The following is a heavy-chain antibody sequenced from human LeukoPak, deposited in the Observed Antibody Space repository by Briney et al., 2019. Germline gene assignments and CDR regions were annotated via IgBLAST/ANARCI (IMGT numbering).Heavy chain of an antibody. CDR3: TTTPLWFGELDNYYYYGMDV. J-gene: IGHJ6*04. V-gene: IGHV3-15*01. D-gene: IGHD3-10*01. CDR1: GFTFSNAW. CDR2: IKSKTDCGTT. Sequence: GGSLRLSCAASGFTFSNAWMSWVRQAPGKGLELVGRIKSKTDCGTTDYAAPVKGRFTISRDDSKNTLYLQMNSLKTEDTAVYYCTTTPLWFGELDNYYYYGMDVWGKGTTVTVSS.